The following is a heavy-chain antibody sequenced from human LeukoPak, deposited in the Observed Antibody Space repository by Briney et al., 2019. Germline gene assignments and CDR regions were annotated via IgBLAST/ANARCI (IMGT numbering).Heavy chain of an antibody. Sequence: GGSLRLSCAASGFTFSNFGMHWGRQAPGKGLEWVAFIRYDGSNKYYVDSVKGRFTISRDNSKNTLSLQMNSLRPEDTAVYYCARKGFGSITVPGTFDYWGQGILVTVSS. CDR3: ARKGFGSITVPGTFDY. CDR1: GFTFSNFG. CDR2: IRYDGSNK. J-gene: IGHJ4*02. D-gene: IGHD6-19*01. V-gene: IGHV3-30*02.